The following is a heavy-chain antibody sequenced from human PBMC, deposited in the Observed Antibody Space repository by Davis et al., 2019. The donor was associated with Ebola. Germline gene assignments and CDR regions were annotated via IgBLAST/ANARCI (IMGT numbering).Heavy chain of an antibody. D-gene: IGHD3-16*02. V-gene: IGHV3-48*02. J-gene: IGHJ5*02. CDR3: ARDYIVAFDL. CDR1: GFLFSDYS. Sequence: PGGSLRLSCAASGFLFSDYSMNWVRQAPGKGREWVTYITKGSDAIHYADSVKGRFTVSRDNAKNSLFLQMNSLRDEDSAVYYCARDYIVAFDLWGQGTQVTVSS. CDR2: ITKGSDAI.